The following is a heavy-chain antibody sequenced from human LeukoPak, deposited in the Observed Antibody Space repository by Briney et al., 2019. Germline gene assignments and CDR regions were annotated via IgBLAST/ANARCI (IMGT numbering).Heavy chain of an antibody. CDR3: AGGDSSGYYPIDY. CDR1: GFTFSSYE. J-gene: IGHJ4*02. V-gene: IGHV3-48*03. Sequence: PGGSLRLSCAASGFTFSSYEMNWVRQAPGKGLEWVSYISSSGSTTYYADPVKGRFTISRDNAKKSLYLQMNSLRAEDTAVYYCAGGDSSGYYPIDYWGQGTLVTVSS. CDR2: ISSSGSTT. D-gene: IGHD3-22*01.